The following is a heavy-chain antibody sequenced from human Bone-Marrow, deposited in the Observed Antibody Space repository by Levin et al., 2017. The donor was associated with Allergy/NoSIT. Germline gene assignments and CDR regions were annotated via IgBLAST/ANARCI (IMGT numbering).Heavy chain of an antibody. J-gene: IGHJ3*02. Sequence: ASVKVSCKASGYTFTNYGISWVRQAPGQGLEWMGWISGYNVNPNYAQKLQGRVTMTTDTSTSTAYMELRSLRSDDTAVYYCARDQRDSSGHRAFDIWGQGTMVSVSS. CDR3: ARDQRDSSGHRAFDI. CDR2: ISGYNVNP. CDR1: GYTFTNYG. D-gene: IGHD3-22*01. V-gene: IGHV1-18*01.